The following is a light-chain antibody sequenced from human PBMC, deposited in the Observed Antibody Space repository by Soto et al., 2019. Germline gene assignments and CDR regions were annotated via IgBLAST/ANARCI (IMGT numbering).Light chain of an antibody. CDR3: ATWDDSLNGWV. CDR1: SSNIERNS. CDR2: SYT. Sequence: QTVVTQPHSASGTPGQRVSISCSGSSSNIERNSVHWYQQVPGRAPKLLVYSYTQRPSGVPDRFSGSQSGSSASLAISGLQSEDEADYYCATWDDSLNGWVFGGGTKLTVL. J-gene: IGLJ3*02. V-gene: IGLV1-44*01.